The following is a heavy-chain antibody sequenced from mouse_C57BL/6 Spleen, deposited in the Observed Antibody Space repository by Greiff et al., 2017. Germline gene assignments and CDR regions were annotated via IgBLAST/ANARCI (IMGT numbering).Heavy chain of an antibody. Sequence: QVPLKESGPELVKPGASVKLSCKASGYTFTSYDINWVKQRPGQGLEWIGWIYPRDGSTKYTEKFKGKATLNVDTSSSTAYMELHSLTSEDSAVYFCARERTTVVATRAIDYWGQGTSVTVSS. CDR2: IYPRDGST. V-gene: IGHV1-85*01. CDR3: ARERTTVVATRAIDY. CDR1: GYTFTSYD. D-gene: IGHD1-1*01. J-gene: IGHJ4*01.